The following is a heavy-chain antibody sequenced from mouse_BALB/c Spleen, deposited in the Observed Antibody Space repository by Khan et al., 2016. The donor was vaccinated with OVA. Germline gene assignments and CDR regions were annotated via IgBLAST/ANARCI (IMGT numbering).Heavy chain of an antibody. CDR2: IFPGDDST. V-gene: IGHV1S56*01. Sequence: QVQLQQSGAELVKPGASVKLSCKASGYTFTSYDINWVRQRPEQGLEWIGWIFPGDDSTKYNEKFKGKATLTSDKSSSTAYMQLSRLTSEDSAVYFCARHSSGGILYWYFDVWGAGTTVTVSS. J-gene: IGHJ1*01. CDR3: ARHSSGGILYWYFDV. D-gene: IGHD1-1*02. CDR1: GYTFTSYD.